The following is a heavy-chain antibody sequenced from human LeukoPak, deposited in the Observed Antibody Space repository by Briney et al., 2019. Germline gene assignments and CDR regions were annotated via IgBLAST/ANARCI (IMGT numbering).Heavy chain of an antibody. V-gene: IGHV3-23*01. CDR2: ISASGGTT. J-gene: IGHJ4*02. Sequence: GGSLRLSCAASGFTFSSYALSWARQAPGKGLEWVSVISASGGTTYYADSVKGRFTISRDTSKDTVYLQMHNLRAEDTAVYYCAKGDVLPSYPTFDYWGQGTLVTVSS. CDR1: GFTFSSYA. D-gene: IGHD3-9*01. CDR3: AKGDVLPSYPTFDY.